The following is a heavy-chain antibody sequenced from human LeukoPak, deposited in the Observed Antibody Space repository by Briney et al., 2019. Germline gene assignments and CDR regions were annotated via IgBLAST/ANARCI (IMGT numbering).Heavy chain of an antibody. V-gene: IGHV4-39*01. CDR2: IYYGGST. Sequence: SETLSLTCTVSGGSISSSSYYWGWIRQRQGKGLEWIGSIYYGGSTYYNPSLKSRVTISVDTSKNQFSLKLSSVTAADTAVYYCARQGITIFEVAFDYWGQGTQVTVSS. CDR3: ARQGITIFEVAFDY. D-gene: IGHD3-3*01. J-gene: IGHJ4*02. CDR1: GGSISSSSYY.